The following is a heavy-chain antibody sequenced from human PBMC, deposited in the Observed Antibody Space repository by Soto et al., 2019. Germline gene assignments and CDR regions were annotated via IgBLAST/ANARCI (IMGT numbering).Heavy chain of an antibody. Sequence: QVQLVQSGAEVKKPGSSVKVSCEASGGTFSGHAISWVRQAPGQGPEWMGGLIPLFGTTQHAQNFQDRLTITADKSTSTAYMELTSLRFEDTAIYYFARGPNWGYRFASWGQGTLVTVSS. J-gene: IGHJ4*02. V-gene: IGHV1-69*06. D-gene: IGHD7-27*01. CDR1: GGTFSGHA. CDR3: ARGPNWGYRFAS. CDR2: LIPLFGTT.